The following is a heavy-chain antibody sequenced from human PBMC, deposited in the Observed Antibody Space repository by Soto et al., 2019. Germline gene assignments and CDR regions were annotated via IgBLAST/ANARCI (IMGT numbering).Heavy chain of an antibody. CDR3: AKGSTFTIFSGNDF. CDR1: GFTFSSYA. J-gene: IGHJ4*02. CDR2: LSGNSGTT. D-gene: IGHD3-3*01. V-gene: IGHV3-23*01. Sequence: EVQLLESGGALVQPGGSLRLSCAASGFTFSSYAMTWVPQAPGKGLEWVSALSGNSGTTYSADSVKGRFTISRDNSRNTLYLQMSSLRAEDTALYYCAKGSTFTIFSGNDFWGQGTLVTVSS.